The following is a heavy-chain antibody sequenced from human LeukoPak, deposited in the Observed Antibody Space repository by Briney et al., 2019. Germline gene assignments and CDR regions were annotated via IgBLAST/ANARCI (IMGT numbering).Heavy chain of an antibody. Sequence: ASVMVSCTASGGTFSSYAISWVRQAPGQGLEWMGGIIPIFGTANYAQKFQGRVTITADESTSTAYMELSSLRSEDTAVYYCARDSSGWYTIWGQGTLVTVSS. CDR2: IIPIFGTA. CDR1: GGTFSSYA. V-gene: IGHV1-69*13. CDR3: ARDSSGWYTI. J-gene: IGHJ4*02. D-gene: IGHD6-19*01.